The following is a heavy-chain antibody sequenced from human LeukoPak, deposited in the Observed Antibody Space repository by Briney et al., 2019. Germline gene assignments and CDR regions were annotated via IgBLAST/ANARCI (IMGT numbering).Heavy chain of an antibody. D-gene: IGHD1-26*01. J-gene: IGHJ3*02. CDR2: IFSNGNT. Sequence: SETLSLTCTVSGVSISSYYWTWIRQPAGKGLEWIGRIFSNGNTNYNPSLESRVTMSVDTSTNQFSLRLSSVTAADTAVYHCARERGILRGDAFDIWGQGTIVTVSS. V-gene: IGHV4-4*07. CDR3: ARERGILRGDAFDI. CDR1: GVSISSYY.